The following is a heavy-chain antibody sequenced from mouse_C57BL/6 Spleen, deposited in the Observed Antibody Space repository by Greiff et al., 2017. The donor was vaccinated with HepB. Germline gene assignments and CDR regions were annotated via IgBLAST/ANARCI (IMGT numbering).Heavy chain of an antibody. V-gene: IGHV1-82*01. J-gene: IGHJ4*01. CDR3: ARRVATDAMDY. CDR1: GYAFSSYW. CDR2: IYPGDGET. D-gene: IGHD1-1*02. Sequence: VKLQESGPELVKPGASVKISCKASGYAFSSYWMNWVKQRPGKGLEWIGRIYPGDGETNYNGKFKGKATLTADKSSSTAYMQLSSLTSEDAAVYFCARRVATDAMDYWGQGTSVTVSS.